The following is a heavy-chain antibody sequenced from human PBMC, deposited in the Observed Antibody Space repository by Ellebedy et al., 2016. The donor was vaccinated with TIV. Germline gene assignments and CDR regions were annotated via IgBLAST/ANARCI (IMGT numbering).Heavy chain of an antibody. Sequence: MPSETLSLTCAVYGGSFSGYYWSWIRQPPGKGLEWIGEITHSGSTNYNPSLKSRVPTSVDTSKNQFSLNLSPVTAADTAVYYCARGLARDYWGQGTLVTVSS. CDR2: ITHSGST. CDR1: GGSFSGYY. CDR3: ARGLARDY. J-gene: IGHJ4*02. V-gene: IGHV4-34*01.